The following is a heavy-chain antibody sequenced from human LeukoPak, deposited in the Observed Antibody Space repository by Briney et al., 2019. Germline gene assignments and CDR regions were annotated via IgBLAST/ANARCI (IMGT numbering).Heavy chain of an antibody. CDR3: ARHGGAREIDY. CDR2: IYGIGST. J-gene: IGHJ4*02. CDR1: GDSLSSHY. D-gene: IGHD2-15*01. V-gene: IGHV4-59*08. Sequence: SETLSLTCTVSGDSLSSHYCSLIRQPPGKGLEWIGYIYGIGSTHYDPSLRSRVTISEDTSKNQFSLKLTSVTAADTAVYYCARHGGAREIDYWGQGTLVTVSS.